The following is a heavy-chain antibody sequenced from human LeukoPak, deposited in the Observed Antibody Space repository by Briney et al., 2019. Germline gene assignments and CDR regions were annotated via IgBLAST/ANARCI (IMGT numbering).Heavy chain of an antibody. D-gene: IGHD1-26*01. CDR2: ISGSGGST. V-gene: IGHV3-23*01. CDR3: AKDDSGSYGTDWFDP. CDR1: GFTFSSYA. J-gene: IGHJ5*02. Sequence: PGGSLRLSCAASGFTFSSYAMSWVRQAPGKGLEWVSAISGSGGSTYYADSVKGRFTISRDDSKNTLYLQMNSLRAEDTAVYYCAKDDSGSYGTDWFDPWGQGTLVTVSS.